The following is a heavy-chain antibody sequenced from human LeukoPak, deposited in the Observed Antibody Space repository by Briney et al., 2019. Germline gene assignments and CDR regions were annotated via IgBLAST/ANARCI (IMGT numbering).Heavy chain of an antibody. J-gene: IGHJ4*02. D-gene: IGHD3-3*01. CDR1: GGSISSYY. Sequence: SETLSLTCTVSGGSISSYYGSWIRQPPGKGLEWIGYIHYSGSTSYSPSLKSRVTISVDTSKMQFSLKLNSVTAADTAVYYCARYAADGRNLEYWGQGTLVTVSS. V-gene: IGHV4-59*01. CDR3: ARYAADGRNLEY. CDR2: IHYSGST.